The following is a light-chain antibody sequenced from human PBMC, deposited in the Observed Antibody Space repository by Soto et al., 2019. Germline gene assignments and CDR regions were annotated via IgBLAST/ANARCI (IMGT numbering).Light chain of an antibody. CDR2: EVT. J-gene: IGLJ1*01. Sequence: QSLMTQAPSASGSPGQLVTISCTGTSSDVGGYDYVSWYQQRPGKAPKLLIHEVTKRPSGVPDRFSGSKSGNTASLTVSGLQAEDEADYFCSSYAGRTLYVFGTGTKVTVL. V-gene: IGLV2-8*01. CDR3: SSYAGRTLYV. CDR1: SSDVGGYDY.